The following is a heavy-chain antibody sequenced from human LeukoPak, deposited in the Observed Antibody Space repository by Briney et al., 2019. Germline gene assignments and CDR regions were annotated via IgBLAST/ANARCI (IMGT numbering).Heavy chain of an antibody. J-gene: IGHJ4*02. CDR2: IIPILGIA. CDR1: GGTFSSYT. Sequence: SVKVSCKASGGTFSSYTISWVRQAPGQGLEWMGRIIPILGIANYAQKFQGRVTITADKSTCTAYMELSSLRSEDTAVYYCARGVSSYYDSSGYRPLDYWGQGTLVTVSS. CDR3: ARGVSSYYDSSGYRPLDY. V-gene: IGHV1-69*02. D-gene: IGHD3-22*01.